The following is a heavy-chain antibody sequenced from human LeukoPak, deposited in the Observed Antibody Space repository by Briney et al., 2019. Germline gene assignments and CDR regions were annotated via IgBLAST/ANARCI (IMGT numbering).Heavy chain of an antibody. CDR3: ARNVNYYDSSGYYARLGCWFDP. V-gene: IGHV3-11*04. Sequence: GGSLRLSCAASGFTFSDYYMSWIRQAPGKGLEWVSYISSSGSTIYYADSVKGRFTISRDNAKNSLYLQMNSLRAEDTAVYYCARNVNYYDSSGYYARLGCWFDPWGQGTLVTVSS. D-gene: IGHD3-22*01. CDR2: ISSSGSTI. CDR1: GFTFSDYY. J-gene: IGHJ5*02.